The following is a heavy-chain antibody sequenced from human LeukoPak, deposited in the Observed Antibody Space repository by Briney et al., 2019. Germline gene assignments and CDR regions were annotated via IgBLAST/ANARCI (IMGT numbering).Heavy chain of an antibody. D-gene: IGHD3-22*01. CDR2: INHSGST. CDR3: ASHYYDSSGQDY. CDR1: GGSCSGYY. V-gene: IGHV4-34*01. Sequence: PSETLSLTCAVYGGSCSGYYWSWIRQPPGKGLEWIGEINHSGSTNYNPSLKSRVTISVDTSKNQFSLKLSSVTAADTAVYYCASHYYDSSGQDYWGQGTLVTVSS. J-gene: IGHJ4*02.